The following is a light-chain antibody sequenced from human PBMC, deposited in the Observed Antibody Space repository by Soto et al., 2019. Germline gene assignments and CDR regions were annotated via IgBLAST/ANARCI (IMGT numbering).Light chain of an antibody. CDR1: QSISSR. CDR2: KAS. J-gene: IGKJ4*01. Sequence: DIQMTQSPSTLSASVGDRVTISCRASQSISSRLAWYQQKAGKAPKLLIYKASGLQSGVPSRFSGSGSGTAFTLIISSLQPDDFATYYCQQYARNPLTFGGGTKVDIK. CDR3: QQYARNPLT. V-gene: IGKV1-5*03.